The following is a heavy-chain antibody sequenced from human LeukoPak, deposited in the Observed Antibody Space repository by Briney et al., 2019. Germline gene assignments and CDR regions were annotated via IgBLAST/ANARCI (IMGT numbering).Heavy chain of an antibody. Sequence: PGGSLTLSCAASRFIVSSNYMSWLRQAPGKGLVWVSITYSSGNTYYADSVKGRFIISRGKSKSALYHQMNSLRAEDTAVYYCARGGATRYCTKGVCHYFDYWGEGTLVTVSS. CDR3: ARGGATRYCTKGVCHYFDY. V-gene: IGHV3-66*01. CDR2: TYSSGNT. J-gene: IGHJ4*02. CDR1: RFIVSSNY. D-gene: IGHD2-8*01.